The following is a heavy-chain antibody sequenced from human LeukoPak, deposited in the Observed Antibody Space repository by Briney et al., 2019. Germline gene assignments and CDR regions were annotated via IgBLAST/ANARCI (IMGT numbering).Heavy chain of an antibody. CDR2: IIPILGIA. J-gene: IGHJ4*02. CDR3: ARVRSTMVRGVILPVDY. D-gene: IGHD3-10*01. V-gene: IGHV1-69*04. Sequence: SVKVSCKASGGTFSSYAISWVRQAPGQGLEWMGRIIPILGIANYAQKFQGRVTITADNSTSTAYMELSSLRSEDTAVYYCARVRSTMVRGVILPVDYWGQGTLVTVSS. CDR1: GGTFSSYA.